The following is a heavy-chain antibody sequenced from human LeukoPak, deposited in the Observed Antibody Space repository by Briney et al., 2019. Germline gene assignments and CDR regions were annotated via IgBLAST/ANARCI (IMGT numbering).Heavy chain of an antibody. CDR1: GFTFSSYG. CDR3: AKARIDSSSWYSWFDP. D-gene: IGHD6-13*01. V-gene: IGHV3-33*06. J-gene: IGHJ5*02. Sequence: PGGSLRLSCAASGFTFSSYGTHWVRQAPGKGLEWVAVIWYDGSNKYYADSVKGRFTISRDNSKDTLYLQMNSLRAEDTAVYYCAKARIDSSSWYSWFDPWGQGTLVTVSS. CDR2: IWYDGSNK.